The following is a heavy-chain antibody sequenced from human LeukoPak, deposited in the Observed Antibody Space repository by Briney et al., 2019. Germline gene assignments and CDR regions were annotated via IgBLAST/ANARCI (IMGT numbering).Heavy chain of an antibody. Sequence: GGFLRLSCAASGFTFSNYGMSWVRQAPGKGLEWVSAISGSGDTTYFADSVKGRFTISRDNSKNTLYLQMNSLRAEDTAVYYCAKDRVGATLYFDFWGQGTLLTVSS. CDR1: GFTFSNYG. CDR2: ISGSGDTT. D-gene: IGHD1-26*01. CDR3: AKDRVGATLYFDF. J-gene: IGHJ4*02. V-gene: IGHV3-23*01.